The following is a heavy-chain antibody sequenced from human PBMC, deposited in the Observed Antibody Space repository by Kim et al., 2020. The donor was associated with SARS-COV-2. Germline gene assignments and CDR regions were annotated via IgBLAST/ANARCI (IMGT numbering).Heavy chain of an antibody. J-gene: IGHJ4*02. Sequence: YDRSSLKSRVTISVDTSKNQFSRNLASVTAADTAVYYWARLGRWLLHFDYWGQGTLVTVSS. CDR3: ARLGRWLLHFDY. D-gene: IGHD5-12*01. V-gene: IGHV4-39*01.